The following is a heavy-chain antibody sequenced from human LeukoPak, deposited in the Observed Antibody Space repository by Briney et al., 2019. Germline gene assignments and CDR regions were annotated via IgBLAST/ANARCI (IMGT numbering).Heavy chain of an antibody. CDR2: INPNSGGT. CDR1: GYTFSGYY. D-gene: IGHD6-13*01. V-gene: IGHV1-2*02. Sequence: GASAKVSCKASGYTFSGYYMHWVRQAPGQGLEWMGWINPNSGGTNYAQKFQGRVTMTRDTSISTAYMELSRLRSDDTAVYYCARGYPLSTTAAGTYFQHWGQGTLVTVSS. CDR3: ARGYPLSTTAAGTYFQH. J-gene: IGHJ1*01.